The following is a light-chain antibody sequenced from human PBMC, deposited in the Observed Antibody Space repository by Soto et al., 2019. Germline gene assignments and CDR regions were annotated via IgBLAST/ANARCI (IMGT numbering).Light chain of an antibody. Sequence: QSVLTQPASVSGSPGQSITISCTGSSSDVGSYNLVSWYQQLPGEAPKLMIYEGSKRPSGVSNRFSGSKSGNTASLTISGLQAEDEADYYCCSFERSITVDFGGGTKLTVL. V-gene: IGLV2-23*01. CDR1: SSDVGSYNL. J-gene: IGLJ2*01. CDR2: EGS. CDR3: CSFERSITVD.